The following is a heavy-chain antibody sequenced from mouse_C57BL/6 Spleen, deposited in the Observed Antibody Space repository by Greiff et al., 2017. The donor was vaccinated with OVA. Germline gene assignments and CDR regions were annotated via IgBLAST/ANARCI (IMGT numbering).Heavy chain of an antibody. CDR3: ARRRGRDAMDY. CDR2: ISYDGSN. V-gene: IGHV3-6*01. CDR1: GYSITSGYY. Sequence: VQLKESGPGLVKPSQSLSLTCSVTGYSITSGYYWNWIRQFPGNKLEWMGYISYDGSNNYNPSLKNRISITRDTSKNQFFLKLNSVTTEDTATYYCARRRGRDAMDYWGQGTSVTVSS. J-gene: IGHJ4*01. D-gene: IGHD3-1*01.